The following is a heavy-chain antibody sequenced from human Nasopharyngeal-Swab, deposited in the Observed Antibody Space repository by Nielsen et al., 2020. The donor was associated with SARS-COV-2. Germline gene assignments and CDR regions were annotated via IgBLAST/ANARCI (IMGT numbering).Heavy chain of an antibody. CDR3: ARGNIAIQYYYYGMDV. CDR1: GYTFTSYA. Sequence: ASVKVSCKASGYTFTSYAMKWVRQAPGQGLEWMGWINTNTGNPTYAQGFTGRFVFSLGTSVSTAYLQISSLKAEDTAVYYCARGNIAIQYYYYGMDVWGQGTTVTVSS. J-gene: IGHJ6*02. V-gene: IGHV7-4-1*02. CDR2: INTNTGNP. D-gene: IGHD2/OR15-2a*01.